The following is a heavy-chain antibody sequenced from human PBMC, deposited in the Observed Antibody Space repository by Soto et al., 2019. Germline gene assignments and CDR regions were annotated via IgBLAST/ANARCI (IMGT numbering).Heavy chain of an antibody. CDR2: IDPSDSYT. CDR3: ARLKLGYCSSTSCYPNPYYYYGMDV. CDR1: GYSFTSYW. D-gene: IGHD2-2*01. J-gene: IGHJ6*02. V-gene: IGHV5-10-1*01. Sequence: GESLKISCKGSGYSFTSYWISWVRQMPGKGLEWMGRIDPSDSYTNYSPSFQAHVTISADKSISTAYLQWSSLKASDTAMYYCARLKLGYCSSTSCYPNPYYYYGMDVWGQGTTVTVSS.